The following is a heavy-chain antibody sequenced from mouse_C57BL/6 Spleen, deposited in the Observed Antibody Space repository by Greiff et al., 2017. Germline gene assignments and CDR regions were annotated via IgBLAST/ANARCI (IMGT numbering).Heavy chain of an antibody. V-gene: IGHV1-61*01. D-gene: IGHD2-5*01. CDR1: GYTFTSYW. J-gene: IGHJ2*01. Sequence: QVQLQQPGAELVRPGSSVKLSCKASGYTFTSYWMDWVKQRPGQGLEWIGNIYPSDSETNYNQKFKDKATLTVDKSSSTAYMQLSSLASEASAVNSCAKSSNYLYCFDYWGQGTTLTVSS. CDR3: AKSSNYLYCFDY. CDR2: IYPSDSET.